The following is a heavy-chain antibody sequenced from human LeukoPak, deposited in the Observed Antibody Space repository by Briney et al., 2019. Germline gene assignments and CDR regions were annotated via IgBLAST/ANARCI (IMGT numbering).Heavy chain of an antibody. J-gene: IGHJ4*02. CDR3: ARKDFSSGSFSY. Sequence: GGSLRLSCAVSGFPFSRFYMSWIRQAPGKGVEWISYIGLSGYPLDYADSVRGRFTISRDNAKNSLYLEMNSLRAEDTAVYYCARKDFSSGSFSYWGQGTLVTVSS. CDR2: IGLSGYPL. D-gene: IGHD3-22*01. V-gene: IGHV3-11*04. CDR1: GFPFSRFY.